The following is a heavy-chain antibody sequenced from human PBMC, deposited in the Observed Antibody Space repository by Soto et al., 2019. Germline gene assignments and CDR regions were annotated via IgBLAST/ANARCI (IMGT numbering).Heavy chain of an antibody. Sequence: GGSLRLSCAASGFTFSSYGMHWVRQAPGKGLEWVAVISYDGSNKYYADSVKGRFTISRDNSKNTLYLQMNSLGAEDTAVYYCARDQITMTPWGQGTLVTVSS. J-gene: IGHJ5*02. CDR3: ARDQITMTP. D-gene: IGHD3-22*01. V-gene: IGHV3-30*03. CDR2: ISYDGSNK. CDR1: GFTFSSYG.